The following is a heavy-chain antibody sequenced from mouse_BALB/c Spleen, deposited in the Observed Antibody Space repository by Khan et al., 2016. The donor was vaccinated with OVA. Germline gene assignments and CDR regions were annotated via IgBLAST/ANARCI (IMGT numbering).Heavy chain of an antibody. CDR2: ISSGGSYT. Sequence: EVELVESGGDLVKPGGSLKLSCAASGFTFSTYGMSWVRQTPDKRLEWVATISSGGSYTYYPDSEKGRFTISRDNAKNTLYLQMSSLKSEDTAMYYCARLAYYYGSEGFAYWGQGTLVTVSA. D-gene: IGHD1-1*01. V-gene: IGHV5-6*01. CDR1: GFTFSTYG. CDR3: ARLAYYYGSEGFAY. J-gene: IGHJ3*01.